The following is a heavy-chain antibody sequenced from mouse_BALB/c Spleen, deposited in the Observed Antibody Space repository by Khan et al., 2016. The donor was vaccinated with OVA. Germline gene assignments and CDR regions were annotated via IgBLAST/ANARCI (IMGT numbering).Heavy chain of an antibody. D-gene: IGHD2-4*01. V-gene: IGHV2-6-1*01. CDR1: GFSLPTYG. J-gene: IGHJ4*01. CDR2: IWSDGNT. Sequence: QVQLQQSGPGLAAPSQSLSITCTISGFSLPTYGVHWVRQPPGKGLEWLAVIWSDGNTNYNSALKSRLTITKDNAQSQVFLKMNSLQTDDTAIYFCARQPYYHYNILDYWGQGTSVTVSS. CDR3: ARQPYYHYNILDY.